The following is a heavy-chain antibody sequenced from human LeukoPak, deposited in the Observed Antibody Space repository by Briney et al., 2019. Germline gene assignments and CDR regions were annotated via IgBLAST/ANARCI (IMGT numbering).Heavy chain of an antibody. CDR3: ARGGQLGIVVVPEGRLNWFDP. CDR2: INHSGST. Sequence: SETLSLTCTVSGVSISSYYWSWIRQPPGKGLEWIGEINHSGSTNYNPSLKSRVTISVDTSKNQFSLKLSSVTAADTAVYYCARGGQLGIVVVPEGRLNWFDPWGQGTLVTVSS. V-gene: IGHV4-34*01. CDR1: GVSISSYY. J-gene: IGHJ5*02. D-gene: IGHD2-2*01.